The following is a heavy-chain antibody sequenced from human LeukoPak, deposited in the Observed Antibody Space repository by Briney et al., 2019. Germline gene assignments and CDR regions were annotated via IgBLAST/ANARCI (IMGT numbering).Heavy chain of an antibody. CDR2: ISAYNGNT. CDR3: ARGVDDEIVVVPAAMPFGY. J-gene: IGHJ4*02. V-gene: IGHV1-18*04. D-gene: IGHD2-2*01. CDR1: GYTFTSYG. Sequence: ASVKVSCKASGYTFTSYGISWVRQAPGQGLEWMGWISAYNGNTNYAQKLQGRVTMTTDTSMSTAYMELRSLRSDDTAVYYCARGVDDEIVVVPAAMPFGYWGQGTLVTVSS.